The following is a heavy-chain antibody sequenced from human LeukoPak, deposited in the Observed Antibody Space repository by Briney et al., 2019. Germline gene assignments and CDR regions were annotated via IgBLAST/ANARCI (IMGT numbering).Heavy chain of an antibody. CDR3: ARLNRLAAVGTVYYHAVDV. Sequence: PSETLSLTCTVFGGSISGSYWSWIRLPPGKGLQWIGYIHSSGTINYNPALMSRITVSVDTSRNQFSLKVRSVTAADTAVYYCARLNRLAAVGTVYYHAVDVWGQGTAVTVSS. CDR2: IHSSGTI. V-gene: IGHV4-59*08. D-gene: IGHD6-13*01. CDR1: GGSISGSY. J-gene: IGHJ6*02.